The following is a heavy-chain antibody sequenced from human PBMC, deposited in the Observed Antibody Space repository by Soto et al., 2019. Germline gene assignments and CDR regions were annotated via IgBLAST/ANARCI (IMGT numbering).Heavy chain of an antibody. D-gene: IGHD5-18*01. J-gene: IGHJ4*02. Sequence: QVQLQESGPGLVKPSETLSLTCIVSGGSISNYYWSWIRQPPGKGLEWIGYIYYSGRTNYNPSLTSQVTISVDTSKNQSSLKLSSVTAADTAVYYCARHRYSYGVYYFDYWGQGTLVTVSS. V-gene: IGHV4-59*08. CDR2: IYYSGRT. CDR1: GGSISNYY. CDR3: ARHRYSYGVYYFDY.